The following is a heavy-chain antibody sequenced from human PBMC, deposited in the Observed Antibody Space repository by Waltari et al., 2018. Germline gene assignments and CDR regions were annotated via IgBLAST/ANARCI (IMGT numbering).Heavy chain of an antibody. J-gene: IGHJ4*02. CDR2: IFESGST. D-gene: IGHD2-15*01. V-gene: IGHV4-39*01. CDR1: GDSLRSTTYY. Sequence: QLQLQESGPGLVKPSETLPLPCTAPGDSLRSTTYYWGWTRQPPGKGLEWIGSIFESGSTYYNPSFYSRVTISVDTSKNQFSLQLSSVTAAYTAVYYCARHGRVVDVVVVVAATTIDYWGQGTLVTVSS. CDR3: ARHGRVVDVVVVVAATTIDY.